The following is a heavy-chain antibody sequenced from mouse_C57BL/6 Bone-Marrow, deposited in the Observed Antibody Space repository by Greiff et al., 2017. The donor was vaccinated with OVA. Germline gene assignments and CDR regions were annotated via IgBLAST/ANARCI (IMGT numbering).Heavy chain of an antibody. CDR3: ANYDGYPYWYFDV. J-gene: IGHJ1*03. Sequence: ESGPGLVKPSQSLSLTCSVTGYSITSGYYWNWIRQFPGNKLEWMGYISYDGSNNYNPSLKNRISITRDTSKNQFFLKLNSVTTEDTATYYCANYDGYPYWYFDVWGTGTTVTVSS. CDR1: GYSITSGYY. D-gene: IGHD2-3*01. CDR2: ISYDGSN. V-gene: IGHV3-6*01.